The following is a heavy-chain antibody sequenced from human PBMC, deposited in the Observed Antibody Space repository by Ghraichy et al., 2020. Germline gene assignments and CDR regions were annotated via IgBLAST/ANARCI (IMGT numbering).Heavy chain of an antibody. V-gene: IGHV4-31*03. J-gene: IGHJ4*02. CDR2: IYYSGST. D-gene: IGHD6-6*01. CDR1: GGSISSGGYY. CDR3: ARARRGGYSSSSDFDY. Sequence: SETLSLTCTVSGGSISSGGYYWSWIRQHPGKGLEWIGYIYYSGSTYYNPSLKSRVTISVDTSKNQFSLKLSSVTAADTAVYYCARARRGGYSSSSDFDYSGQGTLVTVSS.